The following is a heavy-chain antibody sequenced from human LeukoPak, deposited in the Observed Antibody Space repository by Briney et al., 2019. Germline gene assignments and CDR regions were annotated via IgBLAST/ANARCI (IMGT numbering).Heavy chain of an antibody. J-gene: IGHJ4*02. Sequence: ASVKVSCKVSGYTLTELSMHWVRQAPGKGLEWMGGFDPEDGETIYAQKFQGRVTMTEDTSTDTAYMELSSLRSEDTAVCYCATGSPGGDTEGMFDYWGQGTLVTVSS. V-gene: IGHV1-24*01. CDR3: ATGSPGGDTEGMFDY. CDR1: GYTLTELS. CDR2: FDPEDGET. D-gene: IGHD3-16*01.